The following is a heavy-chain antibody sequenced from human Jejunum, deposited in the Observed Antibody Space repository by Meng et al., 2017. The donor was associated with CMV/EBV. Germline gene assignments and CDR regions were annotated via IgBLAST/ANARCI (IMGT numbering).Heavy chain of an antibody. J-gene: IGHJ4*02. CDR3: ATGYINAYEY. V-gene: IGHV3-74*03. D-gene: IGHD3-16*01. CDR1: GLSFSNYW. CDR2: IISDESTA. Sequence: CVASGLSFSNYWMHWVRQVPGKGLVWVSRIISDESTATYADSVRGRFTISRDNAKNTIYLQMNSLGAEDTAVYYCATGYINAYEYWGQGTLVTVSS.